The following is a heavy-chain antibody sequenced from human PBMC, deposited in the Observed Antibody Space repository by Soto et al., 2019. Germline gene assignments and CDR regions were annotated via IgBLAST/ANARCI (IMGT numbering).Heavy chain of an antibody. J-gene: IGHJ4*02. CDR2: IYYSGST. CDR1: GGSISSGDYY. D-gene: IGHD3-3*01. V-gene: IGHV4-30-4*01. Sequence: PSETLSLTCAVCGGSISSGDYYWSWIRQPPGKGLEWIGYIYYSGSTYYNPSLKSRVTISVDTSKNQFSLKLSSVTAADTAVYYCARVSTHYDFWSGYYTYFDYWGQGTLVTVSS. CDR3: ARVSTHYDFWSGYYTYFDY.